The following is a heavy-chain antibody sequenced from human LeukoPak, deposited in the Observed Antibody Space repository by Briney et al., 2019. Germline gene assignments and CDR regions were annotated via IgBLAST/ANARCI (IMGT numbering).Heavy chain of an antibody. CDR1: GDPISSHSDY. J-gene: IGHJ4*02. D-gene: IGHD5-12*01. V-gene: IGHV4-61*08. Sequence: KPSETLSLTCTVSGDPISSHSDYKWTWIRQPPGKGLEWIGYSYHFGSTNYNPSLKSRVTISVDTSKNQFSLKLTPVTAAEKALYYCAREYSGFDYWGQGTLVTVSS. CDR3: AREYSGFDY. CDR2: SYHFGST.